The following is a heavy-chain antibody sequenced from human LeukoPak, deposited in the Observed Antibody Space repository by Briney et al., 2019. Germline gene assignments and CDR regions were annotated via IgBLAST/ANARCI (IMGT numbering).Heavy chain of an antibody. D-gene: IGHD4-23*01. CDR2: IYYSGST. V-gene: IGHV4-59*01. CDR1: GGSISSYY. Sequence: SETLSLTCIVSGGSISSYYWSWIRQPPGKGLEWIGYIYYSGSTNYIPSLKSRVTISVDTSKNQFSLKLSSVTAADTAVYYCASSRLTTVVTYFDYWGQGTLVTVSS. CDR3: ASSRLTTVVTYFDY. J-gene: IGHJ4*02.